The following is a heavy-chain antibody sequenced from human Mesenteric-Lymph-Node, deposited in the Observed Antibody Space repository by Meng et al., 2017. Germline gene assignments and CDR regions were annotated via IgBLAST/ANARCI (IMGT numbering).Heavy chain of an antibody. Sequence: GESLKISCEVSGFTLRTFGMHWVRQAPGKGLEWVAFIRFDGITKSYIESVKGRFTISRDNSENTLYLQMNSLRAEDTAVYYCARDLGDGIWSGYRYWGQGALVTVSS. J-gene: IGHJ4*02. CDR2: IRFDGITK. V-gene: IGHV3-30*02. CDR3: ARDLGDGIWSGYRY. CDR1: GFTLRTFG. D-gene: IGHD3-3*01.